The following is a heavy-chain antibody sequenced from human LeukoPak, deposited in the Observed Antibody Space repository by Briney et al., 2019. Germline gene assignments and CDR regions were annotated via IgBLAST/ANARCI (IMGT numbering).Heavy chain of an antibody. CDR2: ISSSSSYI. CDR3: ASPTFDLYGYDAFDI. CDR1: GFTFSSYS. V-gene: IGHV3-21*01. Sequence: GGSLRLSCAASGFTFSSYSMNWVRQAPGKGLEWVSSISSSSSYIYYADSVKGRFTISRDNAKNSLYLQMNSLRAEDAAVYYCASPTFDLYGYDAFDIWGQGTMVTVSS. D-gene: IGHD3-9*01. J-gene: IGHJ3*02.